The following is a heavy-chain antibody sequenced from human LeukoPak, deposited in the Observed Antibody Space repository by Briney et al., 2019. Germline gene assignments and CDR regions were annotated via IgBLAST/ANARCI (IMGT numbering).Heavy chain of an antibody. CDR3: ARGTDYYDSSGYYRGTWLDY. CDR1: GYTFTGYY. J-gene: IGHJ4*02. V-gene: IGHV7-4-1*02. Sequence: ASVKVSCKASGYTFTGYYMHWVRQAPGQGLEWMGWINTNTGNPTYAQGFTGRFVFSLDTSVSTAYLQISSLKAEDTAVYYCARGTDYYDSSGYYRGTWLDYWGQGTLVTVSS. CDR2: INTNTGNP. D-gene: IGHD3-22*01.